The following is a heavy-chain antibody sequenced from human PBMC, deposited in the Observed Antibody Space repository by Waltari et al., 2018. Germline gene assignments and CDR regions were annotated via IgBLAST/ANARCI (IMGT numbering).Heavy chain of an antibody. CDR3: ARALYGWSYPLGYYYYMDV. V-gene: IGHV1-8*03. J-gene: IGHJ6*03. Sequence: QVQLVQYGAEGKQPGASVRVSCKGSGYTFTRYDINRVRQGTGTGIEWMGWMNPNSGNTGYAQKFQGRVTITRNTSISTAYMELSSLRSEDTAVYYCARALYGWSYPLGYYYYMDVWGKGTTVTVSS. CDR2: MNPNSGNT. CDR1: GYTFTRYD. D-gene: IGHD1-26*01.